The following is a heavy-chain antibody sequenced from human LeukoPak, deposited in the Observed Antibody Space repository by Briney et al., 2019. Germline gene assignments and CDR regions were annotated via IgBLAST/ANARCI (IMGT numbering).Heavy chain of an antibody. CDR3: ARIAMFYYESSGYYSDY. J-gene: IGHJ4*02. CDR2: IYHRGTT. Sequence: SETLSLACAVSGYSISSGYYWGWIRQPPGKGLEWIGSIYHRGTTYYNPSLKRRVTISVDTSKNQFSLKLSSVTAADTAVYYCARIAMFYYESSGYYSDYWGQGTLVTVSS. D-gene: IGHD3-22*01. V-gene: IGHV4-38-2*01. CDR1: GYSISSGYY.